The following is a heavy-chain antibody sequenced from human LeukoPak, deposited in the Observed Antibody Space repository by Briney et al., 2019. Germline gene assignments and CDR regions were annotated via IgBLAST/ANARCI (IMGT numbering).Heavy chain of an antibody. CDR1: GFTFSSYA. D-gene: IGHD2-2*01. J-gene: IGHJ4*02. Sequence: GGSLRLSCAASGFTFSSYAMHWVRQAPGKGLEWVAVISYNGSNKYYADSVKGRFTLSRDNSKNTLYLQMNSLRPEDTAVYYCAKDRGIVVVPAAMIFDYWGQGTLVTASS. CDR3: AKDRGIVVVPAAMIFDY. V-gene: IGHV3-30*18. CDR2: ISYNGSNK.